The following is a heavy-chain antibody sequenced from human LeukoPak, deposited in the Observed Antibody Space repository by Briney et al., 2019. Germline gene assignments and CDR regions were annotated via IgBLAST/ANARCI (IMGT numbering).Heavy chain of an antibody. V-gene: IGHV3-74*01. CDR2: INSDGSST. D-gene: IGHD6-19*01. Sequence: GRSLRLSCAASGFTFRTYWVHWVRQAPGKGLVWVSHINSDGSSTNYADSVKGRFTISRDNAKSTLYLQMNSLRAEDTAVYYCARGAGSDWYQNFDYWGQGTLVTVSS. CDR1: GFTFRTYW. J-gene: IGHJ4*02. CDR3: ARGAGSDWYQNFDY.